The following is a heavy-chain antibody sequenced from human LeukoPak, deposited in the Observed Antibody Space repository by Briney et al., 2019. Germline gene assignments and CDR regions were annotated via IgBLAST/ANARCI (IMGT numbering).Heavy chain of an antibody. CDR2: ISYDGSNK. J-gene: IGHJ4*02. D-gene: IGHD3-22*01. V-gene: IGHV3-30*18. CDR3: AKDLSSGYYYDSSGYLGAVDY. CDR1: GFTFSSYG. Sequence: GGSLRLSCAASGFTFSSYGMHWVRQAPGKGLEWVAVISYDGSNKYYADSVKGRFTISRDNSKNTLYLQMNSLRAGDTAVYYCAKDLSSGYYYDSSGYLGAVDYWGQGTLVTVSS.